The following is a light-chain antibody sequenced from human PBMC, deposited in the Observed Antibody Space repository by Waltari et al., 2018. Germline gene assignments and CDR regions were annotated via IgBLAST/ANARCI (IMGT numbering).Light chain of an antibody. CDR3: QLRSKWLRT. V-gene: IGKV3-11*01. CDR2: DAA. Sequence: EIVLTQSPATLSLSPGERATLSCRASQSVRTYLAWYQQKPGQAPRLLIYDAATRATGIPARFSGSGSGTDFTLTISSLEPEDFAVYYCQLRSKWLRTFGQGTKVEV. CDR1: QSVRTY. J-gene: IGKJ1*01.